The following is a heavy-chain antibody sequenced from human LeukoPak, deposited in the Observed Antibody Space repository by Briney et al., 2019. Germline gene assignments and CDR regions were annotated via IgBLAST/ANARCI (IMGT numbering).Heavy chain of an antibody. CDR1: GFTFSTYA. CDR3: ASHKPHPVRYYFDSSGAIDY. J-gene: IGHJ4*02. CDR2: ISYDASNK. Sequence: GGSLRLSCAASGFTFSTYAMHWVCQSPGKGLEWVAVISYDASNKYYADSVKGRFTISRDNSKNTLYLQMNSLRAEDTAVYYCASHKPHPVRYYFDSSGAIDYWGQGTLVTVSS. D-gene: IGHD3-22*01. V-gene: IGHV3-30-3*01.